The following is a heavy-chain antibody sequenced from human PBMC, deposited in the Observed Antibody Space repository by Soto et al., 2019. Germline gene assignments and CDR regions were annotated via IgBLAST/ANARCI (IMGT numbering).Heavy chain of an antibody. V-gene: IGHV3-7*03. CDR1: GFTFSSYW. D-gene: IGHD3-22*01. CDR3: ARDSQVIVVVIPYFDY. J-gene: IGHJ4*02. CDR2: IKQDGSEK. Sequence: GGALRLSCAASGFTFSSYWMSWVRQAPGKGLEWVANIKQDGSEKYYVDSVKGRFTISRENAKNSLYLQMNSLRAEDTAVYYCARDSQVIVVVIPYFDYWGQGTLVTVSS.